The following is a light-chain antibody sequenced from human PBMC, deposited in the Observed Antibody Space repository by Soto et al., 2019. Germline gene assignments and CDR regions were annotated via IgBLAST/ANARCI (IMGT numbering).Light chain of an antibody. Sequence: QSVLTQPPSASGTPGQRVTISCSGSSSNIGSNYVYWYQQLPGTAPKLLIYRNNQRPSGVPDRFSGSKSGTSASLAISGLRSEDEADYYCAAWDDSRSGHNYGFGTGTKFTVL. V-gene: IGLV1-47*01. CDR3: AAWDDSRSGHNYG. CDR2: RNN. J-gene: IGLJ1*01. CDR1: SSNIGSNY.